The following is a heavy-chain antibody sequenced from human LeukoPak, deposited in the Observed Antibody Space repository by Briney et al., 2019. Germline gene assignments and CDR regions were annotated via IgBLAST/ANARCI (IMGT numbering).Heavy chain of an antibody. CDR3: AREDSGRDYYGMDV. CDR2: IIPILGIA. J-gene: IGHJ6*02. V-gene: IGHV1-69*04. Sequence: SEKVSCKASGGTFSSYAISWVRQAPGQGLEWMGRIIPILGIANYAQKFQGRVTITADKSTSTAYMELSSLRSEDTAVYYCAREDSGRDYYGMDVWGQGTTVTVSS. D-gene: IGHD1-26*01. CDR1: GGTFSSYA.